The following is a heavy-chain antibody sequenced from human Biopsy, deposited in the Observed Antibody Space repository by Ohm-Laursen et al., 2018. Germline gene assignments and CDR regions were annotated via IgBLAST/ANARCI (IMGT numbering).Heavy chain of an antibody. CDR2: INQAGTT. Sequence: GTLSLTCAVFGKTFSDYQWSWIRQPPGKGLEWIGQINQAGTTNYNPSLKSRVSISADASKYQFSLRLTSVTAADTAVYLCGNEVHGRDYWGLGAQVTVSS. V-gene: IGHV4-34*08. CDR3: GNEVHGRDY. J-gene: IGHJ4*02. D-gene: IGHD2-15*01. CDR1: GKTFSDYQ.